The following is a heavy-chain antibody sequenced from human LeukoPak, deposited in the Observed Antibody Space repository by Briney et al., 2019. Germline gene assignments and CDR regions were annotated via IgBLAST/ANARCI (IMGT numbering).Heavy chain of an antibody. J-gene: IGHJ3*02. Sequence: SETLSLTCTVSGGSISSYYWSWIRQPPGKGLEWIGYIYYSGSTNYNPSLKSRVTISVDTSKNQFSLKLSSVTAADTAVYYCARDQQRGYCSGGSCLDAFDIWGQGTMVTVSS. D-gene: IGHD2-15*01. V-gene: IGHV4-59*12. CDR1: GGSISSYY. CDR3: ARDQQRGYCSGGSCLDAFDI. CDR2: IYYSGST.